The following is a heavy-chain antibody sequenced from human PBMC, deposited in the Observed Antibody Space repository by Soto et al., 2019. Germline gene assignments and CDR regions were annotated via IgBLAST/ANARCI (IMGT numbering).Heavy chain of an antibody. J-gene: IGHJ6*02. D-gene: IGHD6-19*01. Sequence: PGESLKISCKGSGYSFTSYWISWVRQMPGKGLEWMGRIDPSDSYTNYSPSFQGHVTISADKSISTAYLQWSSLKASDTAMYYCARQPGIAVAGTFGYYYYYGMDVWGQGTTVTV. CDR1: GYSFTSYW. V-gene: IGHV5-10-1*01. CDR2: IDPSDSYT. CDR3: ARQPGIAVAGTFGYYYYYGMDV.